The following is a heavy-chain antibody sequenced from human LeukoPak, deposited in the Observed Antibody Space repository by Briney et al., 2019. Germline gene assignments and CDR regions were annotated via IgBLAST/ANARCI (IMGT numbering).Heavy chain of an antibody. CDR3: AKDDGYSYLVRY. D-gene: IGHD5-18*01. Sequence: SVKVSCKASGGTFSSYAISWVRQAPGQGLEWMGGIIPIFGTANYAQKFQGRVTITADESTSTAYMELSSLRSEDTAVYFCAKDDGYSYLVRYWGQGTRVTVSS. CDR1: GGTFSSYA. J-gene: IGHJ4*02. CDR2: IIPIFGTA. V-gene: IGHV1-69*13.